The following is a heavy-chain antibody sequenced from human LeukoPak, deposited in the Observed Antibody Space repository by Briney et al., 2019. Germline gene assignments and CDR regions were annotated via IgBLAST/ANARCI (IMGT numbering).Heavy chain of an antibody. CDR1: GFTFSSYA. CDR3: AAEVGCYDSSGYYLPGY. D-gene: IGHD3-22*01. CDR2: VSGSDGST. J-gene: IGHJ4*02. V-gene: IGHV3-23*01. Sequence: GGSLRLSCAASGFTFSSYAMTWVRQAPGKGLEWVPAVSGSDGSTYYADSVKGRFTISRDNSKNTLYLQMNSLRAEDTAVYYCAAEVGCYDSSGYYLPGYWGQGTLVTVSS.